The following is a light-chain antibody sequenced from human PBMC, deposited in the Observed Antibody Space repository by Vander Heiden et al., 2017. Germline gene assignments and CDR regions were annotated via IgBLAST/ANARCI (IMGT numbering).Light chain of an antibody. CDR1: SSDVGGYNY. CDR3: SSYAGNNNVV. Sequence: HSALTQPPSASGSPGQSVTISCTRTSSDVGGYNYVSWCPPHPGKAPKLMIYDCSERPSGVPDRFSGSKSGNTASLTVSGLQGEDEADYYCSSYAGNNNVVFGGGTRLTVL. J-gene: IGLJ3*02. V-gene: IGLV2-8*01. CDR2: DCS.